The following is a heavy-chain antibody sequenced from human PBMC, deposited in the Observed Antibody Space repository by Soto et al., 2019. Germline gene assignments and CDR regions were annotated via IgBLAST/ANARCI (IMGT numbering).Heavy chain of an antibody. V-gene: IGHV3-30*18. CDR3: AKDADLKAAAYYFDY. Sequence: QVQLVESGGGVVQPGRSLRLSCAASGFIFSNYGMHWVRQAPGKGLAWVAVISYNGNNEYYTDSVKGRFTISRDNAKNTLHLQMNSLRGEDTAVYYCAKDADLKAAAYYFDYWGQGALVTVSS. CDR1: GFIFSNYG. D-gene: IGHD6-13*01. J-gene: IGHJ4*02. CDR2: ISYNGNNE.